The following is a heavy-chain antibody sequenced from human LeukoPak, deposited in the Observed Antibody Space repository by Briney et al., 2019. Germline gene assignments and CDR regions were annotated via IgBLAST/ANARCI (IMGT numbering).Heavy chain of an antibody. CDR3: ARYGDVIDY. CDR2: IYYSGST. D-gene: IGHD4-17*01. V-gene: IGHV4-59*12. Sequence: PSETLSLTCTVSGGSISSYYWSWIRQPPGKGLEWIGYIYYSGSTYYNPSLKSRVTISVDTSKSQFSLKLSSVTAADTAVYYCARYGDVIDYWGQGTLVTVSS. J-gene: IGHJ4*02. CDR1: GGSISSYY.